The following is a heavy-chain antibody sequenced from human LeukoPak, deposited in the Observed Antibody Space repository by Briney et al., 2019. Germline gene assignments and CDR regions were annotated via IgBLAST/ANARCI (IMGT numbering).Heavy chain of an antibody. CDR1: GFTFSSYA. D-gene: IGHD3-16*02. CDR2: ISYDGSNK. CDR3: AREGLSAVEPPGLLDYYYGMDV. Sequence: GRSLRLSCAASGFTFSSYAMHWVRQAPGKGLEWVAVISYDGSNKYYADSVKGRFTISRDNSKNTLYLQMNSLRAEDTAVYYCAREGLSAVEPPGLLDYYYGMDVWGQGTTVTVYS. V-gene: IGHV3-30-3*01. J-gene: IGHJ6*02.